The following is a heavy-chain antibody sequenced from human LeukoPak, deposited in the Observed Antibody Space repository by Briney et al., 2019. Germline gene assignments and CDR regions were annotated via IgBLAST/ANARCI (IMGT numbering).Heavy chain of an antibody. V-gene: IGHV3-9*01. D-gene: IGHD5-18*01. CDR2: ISWNSGSI. Sequence: PGRSLRLSCEASGYTLDDYAMHWVRQAPGKGLEWVSAISWNSGSIGYADSVKGRFIISRDNGKNSLYLQMNSLRTEDAALYYCAKGHTYGLGESYLDFWGQGTLVSVSS. J-gene: IGHJ4*02. CDR1: GYTLDDYA. CDR3: AKGHTYGLGESYLDF.